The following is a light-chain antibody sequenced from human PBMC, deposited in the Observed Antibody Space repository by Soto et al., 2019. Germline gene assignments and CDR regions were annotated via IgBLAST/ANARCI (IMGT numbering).Light chain of an antibody. CDR2: GAS. V-gene: IGKV3-20*01. Sequence: EIVLTQSPGTLSLSPGERATLSCRASQSISSSYLAWYQQKPGQATRLIIYGASSRATGIPDRFSGSGSGTDFTLTISRLEPEDFAVYYCQQLETFGQGTKLEIK. CDR1: QSISSSY. CDR3: QQLET. J-gene: IGKJ2*01.